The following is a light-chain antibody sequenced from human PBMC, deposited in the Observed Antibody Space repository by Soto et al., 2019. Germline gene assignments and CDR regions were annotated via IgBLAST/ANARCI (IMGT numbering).Light chain of an antibody. CDR2: AAS. V-gene: IGKV1-39*01. CDR3: QQSHGIPYT. J-gene: IGKJ2*01. Sequence: DIQMTQSPSSLSASVGDIVTITCRSSQTISTYLNCYQQTPGKAPKLLIYAASTLQSGVPSRFSGSGSGTDFTLTISSLQPEDFATYYCQQSHGIPYTFGQGTKLEIK. CDR1: QTISTY.